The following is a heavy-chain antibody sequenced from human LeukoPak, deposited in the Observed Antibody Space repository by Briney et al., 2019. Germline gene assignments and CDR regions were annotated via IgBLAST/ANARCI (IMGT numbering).Heavy chain of an antibody. J-gene: IGHJ5*01. CDR3: ASSPRLTTSWFLFDS. CDR1: GGSISSYY. D-gene: IGHD2-2*01. V-gene: IGHV4-59*08. CDR2: IYYSGST. Sequence: PSETLSLTCTVFGGSISSYYWSWIRQPPGKGLEWIGYIYYSGSTNYNPSLKSRVTISVDTSKNQFSLKLTSVTAADTAVYYCASSPRLTTSWFLFDSWGHGTLVTVSS.